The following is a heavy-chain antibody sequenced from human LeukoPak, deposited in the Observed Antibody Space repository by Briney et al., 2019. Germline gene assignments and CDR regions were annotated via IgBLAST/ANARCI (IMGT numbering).Heavy chain of an antibody. CDR2: MYSGGST. CDR1: GFTVSSNY. Sequence: SGGSLRLSCAASGFTVSSNYMSWVRQAPGKGLEWVSVMYSGGSTYYADSVKGRFTISRDNSKNTLYLQMNSLKAEDTAVYYCAKDQGIAVAGNEYFQHWGQGTLVTVSS. J-gene: IGHJ1*01. D-gene: IGHD6-19*01. V-gene: IGHV3-53*01. CDR3: AKDQGIAVAGNEYFQH.